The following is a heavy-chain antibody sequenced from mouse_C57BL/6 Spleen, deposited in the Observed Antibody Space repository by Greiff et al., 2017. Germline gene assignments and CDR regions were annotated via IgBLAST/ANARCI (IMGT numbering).Heavy chain of an antibody. Sequence: QVQLQQPGAELVRPGSSVKLSCKASGYTFTSYWMHWVKQRPIQGLEWIGNIDPSNSETHYNQKFKDKATLTVDKSSSTAYMQLSSLTSEDSAVYYCARELRYSFYYFDYWGTGTTLTVSS. CDR3: ARELRYSFYYFDY. J-gene: IGHJ2*01. D-gene: IGHD1-1*01. V-gene: IGHV1-52*01. CDR2: IDPSNSET. CDR1: GYTFTSYW.